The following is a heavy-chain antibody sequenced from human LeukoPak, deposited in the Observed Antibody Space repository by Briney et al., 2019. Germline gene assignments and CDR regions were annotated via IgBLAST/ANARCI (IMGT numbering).Heavy chain of an antibody. V-gene: IGHV3-23*03. Sequence: GGSLRLSCAASGFTFSSYAMSWIRQAPGKGLEWASLIKTDSSGTYYADSVRGRFIVSRDNSNNMLYLRMNRLTADDTAIYYCANRGRTDVGSYYFDSWGQGTLVTVSS. CDR2: IKTDSSGT. CDR1: GFTFSSYA. CDR3: ANRGRTDVGSYYFDS. J-gene: IGHJ4*02. D-gene: IGHD3-10*01.